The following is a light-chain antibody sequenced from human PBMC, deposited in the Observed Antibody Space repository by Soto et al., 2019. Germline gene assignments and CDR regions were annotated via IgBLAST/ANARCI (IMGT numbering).Light chain of an antibody. CDR2: GAS. J-gene: IGKJ2*01. CDR3: QQYGSSPRYT. Sequence: EVVLTQSPGTLSLSPGGRATLSCRASQSVSNNYLAWYQHRPGQAPRLLIYGASKRANGIPDRFSGSGSGTVFSLTISRLEPDDFAVYYCQQYGSSPRYTFGQGTKLEIK. CDR1: QSVSNNY. V-gene: IGKV3-20*01.